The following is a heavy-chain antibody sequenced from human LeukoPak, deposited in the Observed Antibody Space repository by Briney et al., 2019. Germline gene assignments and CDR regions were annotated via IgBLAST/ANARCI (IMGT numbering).Heavy chain of an antibody. CDR3: AGGWGSTSSNYFDP. CDR1: GDSITSGNFY. CDR2: IYGSGST. Sequence: SETLSLTCTVSGDSITSGNFYWTWIRQPAGKGLEWIGRIYGSGSTNYSPSLRSRVTISIDTSKNQFSLKVNSVTAADTAVYYCAGGWGSTSSNYFDPWGQGTLVTVFS. D-gene: IGHD2-2*01. V-gene: IGHV4-61*02. J-gene: IGHJ5*02.